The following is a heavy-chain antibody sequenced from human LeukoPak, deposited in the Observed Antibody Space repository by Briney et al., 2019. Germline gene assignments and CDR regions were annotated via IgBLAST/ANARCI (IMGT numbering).Heavy chain of an antibody. D-gene: IGHD3-9*01. V-gene: IGHV1-69*06. Sequence: GASVKVSCKASGGTFSSYAISRVRQAPGQGLEWMGGIIPIFGTANYAQKFQGRVTITADKSTSTAYMELSSLRSEDTAVYYCARGRGDILTGYYSFDYWGQGTLVTVSS. CDR2: IIPIFGTA. J-gene: IGHJ4*02. CDR1: GGTFSSYA. CDR3: ARGRGDILTGYYSFDY.